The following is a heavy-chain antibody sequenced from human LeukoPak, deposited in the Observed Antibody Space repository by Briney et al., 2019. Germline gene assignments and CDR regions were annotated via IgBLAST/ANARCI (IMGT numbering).Heavy chain of an antibody. J-gene: IGHJ4*02. V-gene: IGHV3-30*04. CDR2: ISYDGSNK. Sequence: GGSRRFPCEAPGFTFSSYAMHGVGKAPGKGLEGVAVISYDGSNKYYADSVKGRFTISRDNSKNTLYLQMNSLRAEDTAVYYCARDLGKGYFDYWGQGTLVTVSS. CDR1: GFTFSSYA. CDR3: ARDLGKGYFDY.